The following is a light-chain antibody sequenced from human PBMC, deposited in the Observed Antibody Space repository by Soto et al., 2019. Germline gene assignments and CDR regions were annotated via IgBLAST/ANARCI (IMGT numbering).Light chain of an antibody. V-gene: IGKV1-5*01. J-gene: IGKJ4*01. Sequence: KMPQCHSTLSASVGDRVTIACRASQSISSWLAWYRQKKGKAPKLLIYDASSLESGVPSRFSGSGYGTDFNLTISSLRTEDFATYYCQQFNNYPLTFGGGTKVDIK. CDR1: QSISSW. CDR3: QQFNNYPLT. CDR2: DAS.